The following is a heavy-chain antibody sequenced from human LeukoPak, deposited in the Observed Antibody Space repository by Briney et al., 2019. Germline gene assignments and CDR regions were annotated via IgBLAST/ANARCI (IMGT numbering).Heavy chain of an antibody. Sequence: GGSLRLSCAASGFTVSSNYMTWVRQAPGKGLEWVSVMYSGGSKFYADSVKDRFSVSRDNSKNIFYLQMNGLRADDTAVYYCARASIAAAGYYFDYWGQGALVTVSS. J-gene: IGHJ4*02. V-gene: IGHV3-66*01. CDR2: MYSGGSK. D-gene: IGHD6-13*01. CDR3: ARASIAAAGYYFDY. CDR1: GFTVSSNY.